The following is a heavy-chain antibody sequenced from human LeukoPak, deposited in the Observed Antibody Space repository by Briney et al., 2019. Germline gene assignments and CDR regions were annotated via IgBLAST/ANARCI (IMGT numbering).Heavy chain of an antibody. D-gene: IGHD4-17*01. CDR2: ISAYSGNI. J-gene: IGHJ4*02. CDR1: GYSLTSYG. V-gene: IGHV1-18*01. CDR3: AREDYGWDY. Sequence: ASVKVSCKASGYSLTSYGISWVRQAPGQGLEWMGWISAYSGNINYAQNVQGRVTMTTDTSTSTAYMELRSLRSDDTAVYYCAREDYGWDYWGQGTLVTVSS.